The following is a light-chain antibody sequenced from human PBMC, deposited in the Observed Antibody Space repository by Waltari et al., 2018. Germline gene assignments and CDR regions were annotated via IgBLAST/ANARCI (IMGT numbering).Light chain of an antibody. CDR1: GEYSAYA. J-gene: IGLJ3*02. V-gene: IGLV4-69*01. CDR2: VNSDGSH. CDR3: QTWGTGIQV. Sequence: LVLTQSPSASASLGASVKLTCSLPGEYSAYAIAWHQKQPLKGPRYLMPVNSDGSHKKGDGISERFSGSSSDLDRYLISSRLQSDDESDYFCQTWGTGIQVFGSGTKLTVL.